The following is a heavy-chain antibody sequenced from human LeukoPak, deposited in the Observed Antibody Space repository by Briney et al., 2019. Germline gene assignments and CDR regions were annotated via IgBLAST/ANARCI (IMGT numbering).Heavy chain of an antibody. V-gene: IGHV4-34*01. J-gene: IGHJ5*02. D-gene: IGHD2-2*02. CDR1: GGSFSGYY. CDR3: ARGNIVVVPAAILGGWFDP. CDR2: INHSGST. Sequence: SETLSLTCAVYGGSFSGYYWSWIRQPPGKGLKWIGEINHSGSTNYNPSLKSRVTISVDTSKNQFSLKLSSVTAADTAVYYCARGNIVVVPAAILGGWFDPWGQGTLVTVSS.